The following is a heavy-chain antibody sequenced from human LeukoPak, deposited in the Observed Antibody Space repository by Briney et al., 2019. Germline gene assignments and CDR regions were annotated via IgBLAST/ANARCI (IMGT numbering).Heavy chain of an antibody. J-gene: IGHJ3*02. V-gene: IGHV4-59*01. CDR1: GGSLSPXX. CDR2: IYYXGST. Sequence: PSETLSLTCTVXGGSLSPXXXXXXXQPXGKXXXXXXSIYYXGSTNCNPSXXXRVXISVDXSKNQFSLKLTSVTAADTAVYYCARDQSGSHKYHAFDIWGQGTMVSVSS. D-gene: IGHD1-26*01. CDR3: ARDQSGSHKYHAFDI.